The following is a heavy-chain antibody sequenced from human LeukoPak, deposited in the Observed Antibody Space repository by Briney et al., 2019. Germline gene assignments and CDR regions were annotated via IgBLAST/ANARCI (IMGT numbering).Heavy chain of an antibody. J-gene: IGHJ4*02. V-gene: IGHV3-20*04. D-gene: IGHD6-19*01. CDR2: INWNGGST. Sequence: GGSLRLSCAASGFTFDDYGMSWVRQAPGKGLEWVSGINWNGGSTGYADSVKGRFTISRDNAKNSLYLQMNSLRAEDTAVYYCAGTFSSGWRIDYWGQGTLVTVSS. CDR1: GFTFDDYG. CDR3: AGTFSSGWRIDY.